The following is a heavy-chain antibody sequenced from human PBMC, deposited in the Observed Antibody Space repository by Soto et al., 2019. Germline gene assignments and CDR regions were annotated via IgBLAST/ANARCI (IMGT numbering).Heavy chain of an antibody. CDR3: ARLRSGGYNWNDFDY. CDR1: GGTFSSYA. J-gene: IGHJ4*02. Sequence: ASVKVSCKASGGTFSSYAISWERQAPGQGLEWMGGIIPILGIANYAQKFQGRVTITADKSTSTADMELSSLRSEDTAVYYCARLRSGGYNWNDFDYWGQGTLVTVSS. D-gene: IGHD1-1*01. V-gene: IGHV1-69*10. CDR2: IIPILGIA.